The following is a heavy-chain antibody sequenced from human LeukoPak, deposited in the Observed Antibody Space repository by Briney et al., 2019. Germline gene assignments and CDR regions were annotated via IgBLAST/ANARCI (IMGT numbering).Heavy chain of an antibody. CDR1: GFTFSSYA. CDR3: ARGLHLSAVPAVSPYGMDV. D-gene: IGHD2-2*01. CDR2: INHSGST. J-gene: IGHJ6*02. V-gene: IGHV4-34*01. Sequence: NPGRSLRLSCAASGFTFSSYAMHWVRQPPGKGLEWIGEINHSGSTNYNPSLKSRVTISVDTSKNQFSLKLSSVTAADTAVYYCARGLHLSAVPAVSPYGMDVWGQGTTVTVSS.